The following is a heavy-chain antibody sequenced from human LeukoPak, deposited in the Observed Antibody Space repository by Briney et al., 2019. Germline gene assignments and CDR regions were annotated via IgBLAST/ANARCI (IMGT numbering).Heavy chain of an antibody. D-gene: IGHD3-10*01. V-gene: IGHV4-59*01. CDR1: GGSISSYY. J-gene: IGHJ4*02. CDR3: AGARGAATFGY. CDR2: IYYSGST. Sequence: PSETLSLTCTVSGGSISSYYWSWIRQPPGKGLEWIGYIYYSGSTNYNPSLKSRVTISVDTSKNQFSLKLSSVTAADTAVYYCAGARGAATFGYWGQGTLVTVSS.